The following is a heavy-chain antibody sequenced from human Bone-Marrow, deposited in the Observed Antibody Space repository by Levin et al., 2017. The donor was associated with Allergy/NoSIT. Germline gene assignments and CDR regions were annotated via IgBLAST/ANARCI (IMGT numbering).Heavy chain of an antibody. CDR1: GGTFSSYA. Sequence: ASVKVSCKASGGTFSSYAISWVRQAPGQGLEWMGGIIPIFGTANYAQKFQGRVTITADESTSTAYMELSSLRSEDTAVYYCARGPTTVTPLGALGGYFDLWGRGTLVTVSS. D-gene: IGHD4-17*01. V-gene: IGHV1-69*13. CDR3: ARGPTTVTPLGALGGYFDL. J-gene: IGHJ2*01. CDR2: IIPIFGTA.